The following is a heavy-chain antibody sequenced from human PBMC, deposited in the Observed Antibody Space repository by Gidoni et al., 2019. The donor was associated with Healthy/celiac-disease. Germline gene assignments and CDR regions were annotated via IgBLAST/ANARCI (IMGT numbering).Heavy chain of an antibody. D-gene: IGHD3-22*01. Sequence: EVQLVESGGGLVKPGGSLRLSCAASGFTCSSDSMNWVRQAPGKGLEWVSSISSSSSYIYYADSVKGRFTISRDNAKNSLYLQMNSLRAEDTAVYYCASTYYYDSSGPDAFDIWGQGTMVTVSS. CDR2: ISSSSSYI. J-gene: IGHJ3*02. CDR1: GFTCSSDS. V-gene: IGHV3-21*01. CDR3: ASTYYYDSSGPDAFDI.